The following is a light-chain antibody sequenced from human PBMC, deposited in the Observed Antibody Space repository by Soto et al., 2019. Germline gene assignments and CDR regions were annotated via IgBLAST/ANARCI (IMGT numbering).Light chain of an antibody. V-gene: IGKV3-15*01. CDR1: QSVSSN. Sequence: EIVMTQSPATLSVSPGERATLSCRASQSVSSNLAWYQQKPGQAPRLLIYGVSTRATGIPARFSGSGSGTEFTLTISSLQSEDFAVYYCQQYDASPITFGQGTKLEIK. J-gene: IGKJ2*01. CDR3: QQYDASPIT. CDR2: GVS.